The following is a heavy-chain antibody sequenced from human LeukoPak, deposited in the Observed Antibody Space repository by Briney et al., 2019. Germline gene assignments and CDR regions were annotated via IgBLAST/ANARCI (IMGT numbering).Heavy chain of an antibody. CDR2: ISGSGGST. CDR3: AKDRSCTNDVCHGDFDY. CDR1: GSIFSSYA. V-gene: IGHV3-23*01. D-gene: IGHD2-8*01. J-gene: IGHJ4*02. Sequence: PGGSLRLSCAASGSIFSSYAMSWVRQAPGKGLEWVSTISGSGGSTYYADPVKGRFTISRDNSKNTVYLQMNSLRAEDTAVYYCAKDRSCTNDVCHGDFDYWGQGTLVTVSS.